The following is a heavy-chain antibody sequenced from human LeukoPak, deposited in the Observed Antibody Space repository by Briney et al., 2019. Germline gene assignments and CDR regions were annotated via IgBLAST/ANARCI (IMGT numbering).Heavy chain of an antibody. V-gene: IGHV1-69*04. CDR2: IIPILGIA. D-gene: IGHD5-18*01. CDR1: GGTFSSYT. J-gene: IGHJ6*03. Sequence: ASVKVSCKASGGTFSSYTISWVRQAPGQGLEWMGRIIPILGIANYAQKFQGRVTITADKSTSTAYMELSSLRSEDTAVYYCARDLSYSSPSMDVWGKGTTVTVSS. CDR3: ARDLSYSSPSMDV.